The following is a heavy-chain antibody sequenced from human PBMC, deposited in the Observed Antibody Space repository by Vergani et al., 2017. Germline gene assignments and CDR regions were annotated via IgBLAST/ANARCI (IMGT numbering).Heavy chain of an antibody. CDR2: ISYDGSNK. Sequence: QVQLVESGGGVVQPGRSLRLSCAASGFTFSSYAMHWVRQAPGKGLEWVAVISYDGSNKYYADSVKGRFTISRDNSKNTLYLQMNSLRAEDTAVYYCAWSSRYYFDYWGQGTLVTVSS. CDR1: GFTFSSYA. CDR3: AWSSRYYFDY. D-gene: IGHD6-13*01. J-gene: IGHJ4*02. V-gene: IGHV3-30-3*01.